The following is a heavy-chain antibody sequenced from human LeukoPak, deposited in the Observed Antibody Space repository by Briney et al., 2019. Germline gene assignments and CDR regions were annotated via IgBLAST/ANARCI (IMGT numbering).Heavy chain of an antibody. D-gene: IGHD6-19*01. CDR1: GYSFTSYW. V-gene: IGHV5-51*01. CDR2: IYPGDSDT. J-gene: IGHJ4*02. Sequence: GESLKISCKGSGYSFTSYWIGWVRQMPGKGLEWMGIIYPGDSDTRYSPSFQGQVTISADKSISTAYLQWSSLKASDTAMYYCARQSYSSGWYTGYYFDYWGQRTLVTVSS. CDR3: ARQSYSSGWYTGYYFDY.